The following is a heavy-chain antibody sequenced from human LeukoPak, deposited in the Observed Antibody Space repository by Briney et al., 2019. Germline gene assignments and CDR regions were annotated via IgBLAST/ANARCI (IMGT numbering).Heavy chain of an antibody. V-gene: IGHV3-48*03. D-gene: IGHD4-11*01. CDR2: ISSSGSTI. CDR3: ARDRGYSNFDY. CDR1: GFTFSSYE. Sequence: GGSLRLSCAASGFTFSSYEMNWVRQAPGKGLEWVSYISSSGSTIYYADSVKGRFTISRDNAKNSLYLQMNSLRAEDTAVYYCARDRGYSNFDYWGQGTLLTVSS. J-gene: IGHJ4*02.